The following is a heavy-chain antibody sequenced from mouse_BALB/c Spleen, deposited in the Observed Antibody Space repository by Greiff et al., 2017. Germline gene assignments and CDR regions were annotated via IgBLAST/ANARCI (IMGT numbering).Heavy chain of an antibody. CDR3: ARFHYDYDDYFDY. Sequence: QVQLQQSGAELARPGASVKLSCKASGYTFTSYWMQWVKQRPGQGLEWIGAIYPGDGDTRYTQKFKGKATLTADKSSSTAYMQLSSLASEDSAVYFCARFHYDYDDYFDYWGQGTTLTVSS. J-gene: IGHJ2*01. CDR2: IYPGDGDT. V-gene: IGHV1-87*01. D-gene: IGHD2-4*01. CDR1: GYTFTSYW.